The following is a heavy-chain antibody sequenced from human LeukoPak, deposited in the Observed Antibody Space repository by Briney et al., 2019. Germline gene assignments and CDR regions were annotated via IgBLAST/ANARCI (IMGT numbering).Heavy chain of an antibody. D-gene: IGHD3-3*01. CDR2: ISNDERNK. CDR1: GFIFTNFA. CDR3: ARVMSGYYVVLDI. Sequence: PGGSLRLSCAASGFIFTNFAMHWVRQAPGKGLEWVAVISNDERNKYYAESVKGRFTISRDNSNSMVYLQMTSLRLEDTAVYYCARVMSGYYVVLDIWGQGTMVTVSS. J-gene: IGHJ3*02. V-gene: IGHV3-30*04.